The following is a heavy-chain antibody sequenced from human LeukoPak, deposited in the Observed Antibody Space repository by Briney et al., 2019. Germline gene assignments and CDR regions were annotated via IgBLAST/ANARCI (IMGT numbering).Heavy chain of an antibody. V-gene: IGHV4-30-2*01. J-gene: IGHJ3*02. CDR3: ARGSPPIYIAVAGGGHDAFDI. CDR2: IYHSGST. CDR1: GGSISSGGYS. Sequence: SSETLSLTCAVSGGSISSGGYSWSWIRQPPGKGLEWIGYIYHSGSTYYNPSLKSRVTISVDRSKNQFSLKLSSVTAADTAVYYCARGSPPIYIAVAGGGHDAFDIWGQGTMVTVSS. D-gene: IGHD6-19*01.